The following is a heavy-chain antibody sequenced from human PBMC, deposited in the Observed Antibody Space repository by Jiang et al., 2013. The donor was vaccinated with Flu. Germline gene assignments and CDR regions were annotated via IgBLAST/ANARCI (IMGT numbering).Heavy chain of an antibody. Sequence: LLKPSETLSLTCAVYGGSFSGYYWSWIRQPPGKGLEWIGEINHSGSTNYNPSLQSRVILSVDTSKNQFSLKLSSVTAADTAVYYCARVNPYGSGTMMYYFDYWGQGTLVTVSS. CDR3: ARVNPYGSGTMMYYFDY. V-gene: IGHV4-34*01. CDR2: INHSGST. CDR1: GGSFSGYY. D-gene: IGHD3-10*01. J-gene: IGHJ4*02.